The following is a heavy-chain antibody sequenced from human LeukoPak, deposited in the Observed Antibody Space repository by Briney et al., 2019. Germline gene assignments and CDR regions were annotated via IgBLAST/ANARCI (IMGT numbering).Heavy chain of an antibody. D-gene: IGHD3-16*02. V-gene: IGHV3-64D*06. CDR2: ISSNGGST. CDR1: GFTFSSYA. Sequence: QPGRSPRLSCSASGFTFSSYAMHWVRQAPGKGLEYVSAISSNGGSTYYADSVKGRFTISRDNSKNTLCLQMSSLRAEDTAVYYCVKDVESLSHSLYGDYSGYWGQGTLVTVSS. J-gene: IGHJ4*02. CDR3: VKDVESLSHSLYGDYSGY.